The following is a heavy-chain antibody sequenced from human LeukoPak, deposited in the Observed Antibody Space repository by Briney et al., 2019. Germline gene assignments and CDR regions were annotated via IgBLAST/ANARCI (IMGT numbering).Heavy chain of an antibody. Sequence: GSSVKVSCKASGDTFIPYTFSWVRQAPEQGLKWIGRIIPSLDVANYAQKFQGRVALSVDRDTATTYMEVTSLRSEDTAIYYCARDHCSPGTCLGGHWGQGTLVTVSS. CDR1: GDTFIPYT. D-gene: IGHD2-15*01. CDR3: ARDHCSPGTCLGGH. V-gene: IGHV1-69*04. J-gene: IGHJ4*02. CDR2: IIPSLDVA.